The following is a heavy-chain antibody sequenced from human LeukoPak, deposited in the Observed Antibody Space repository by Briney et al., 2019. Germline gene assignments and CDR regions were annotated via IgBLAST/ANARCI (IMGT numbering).Heavy chain of an antibody. J-gene: IGHJ4*02. Sequence: GGSLRLSCAVSGFSVNSNYMSWVRQAPGKGLEWVSVIYSGGYKHYADSVQGRFTISRHISENTLYLQMNSLRPEDTALYYCARDSGDDTTGYMGWGYWGQGALVTVSS. D-gene: IGHD3-9*01. CDR1: GFSVNSNY. V-gene: IGHV3-53*04. CDR3: ARDSGDDTTGYMGWGY. CDR2: IYSGGYK.